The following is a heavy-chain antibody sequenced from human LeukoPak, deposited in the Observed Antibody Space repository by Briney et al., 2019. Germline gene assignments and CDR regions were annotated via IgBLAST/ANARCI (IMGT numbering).Heavy chain of an antibody. J-gene: IGHJ5*02. CDR3: AKDRDILTGYYNL. D-gene: IGHD3-9*01. Sequence: GRSLRLSCAASGFSFSSYAMHWVRQAPGKGLEWVALIPYDGNNKYYADSVNGRFTISRDNSKNTLYLQMNSLRAEDTAVYYCAKDRDILTGYYNLWGQGTLVTVSS. V-gene: IGHV3-30-3*01. CDR2: IPYDGNNK. CDR1: GFSFSSYA.